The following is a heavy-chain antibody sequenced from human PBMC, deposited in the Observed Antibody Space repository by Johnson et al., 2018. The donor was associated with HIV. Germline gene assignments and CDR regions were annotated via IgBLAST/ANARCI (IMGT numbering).Heavy chain of an antibody. J-gene: IGHJ3*02. Sequence: VQVVESGGGLVQPGGSLRLSCAASGFTFSSYAMSWVRQAPGKGLEWVSAISGSGGSTYYADSVKGRFTISRDNSKNTLYLQMNSLRAEDTAVYYCAKDRRYCGGDCSVDAFDIWGQGTMVTVSS. CDR2: ISGSGGST. D-gene: IGHD2-21*02. V-gene: IGHV3-23*04. CDR1: GFTFSSYA. CDR3: AKDRRYCGGDCSVDAFDI.